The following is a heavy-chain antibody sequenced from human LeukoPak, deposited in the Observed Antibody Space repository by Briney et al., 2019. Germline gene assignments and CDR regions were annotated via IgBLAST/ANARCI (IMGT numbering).Heavy chain of an antibody. Sequence: GASVKVSCKASGYTFTSYYMHWVRQAPGQGLEWMGIINPSGGSTSYAQKFQGRVTITADESTSTAYMELSSLRSEDTAVYYCARQAGNYYYYYMDVWGKGTTVTVSS. CDR3: ARQAGNYYYYYMDV. V-gene: IGHV1-46*01. CDR2: INPSGGST. CDR1: GYTFTSYY. D-gene: IGHD3-10*01. J-gene: IGHJ6*03.